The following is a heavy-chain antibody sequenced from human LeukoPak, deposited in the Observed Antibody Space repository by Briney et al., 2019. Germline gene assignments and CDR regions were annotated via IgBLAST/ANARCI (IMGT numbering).Heavy chain of an antibody. D-gene: IGHD2-2*01. CDR1: GGSISSYY. CDR2: INHSGST. V-gene: IGHV4-34*01. CDR3: AGGNCSSTSCYRKSNYYFDY. Sequence: KPSETLSLTCTVSGGSISSYYWSWIRQPPGKGLEWIGEINHSGSTNYNPSLKSRVTISVDTSKNQFSLKLSSVTAADTAVYYCAGGNCSSTSCYRKSNYYFDYWGQGTLVTVSS. J-gene: IGHJ4*02.